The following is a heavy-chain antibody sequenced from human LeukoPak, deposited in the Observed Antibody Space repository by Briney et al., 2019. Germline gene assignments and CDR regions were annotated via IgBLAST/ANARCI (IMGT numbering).Heavy chain of an antibody. CDR1: GGSISSYY. CDR3: ARDPSGYHIDAFDI. J-gene: IGHJ3*02. CDR2: IYYSGST. V-gene: IGHV4-59*01. Sequence: SETLSLTCTVSGGSISSYYWSWIRQPPGKGLEWIGYIYYSGSTNYNPSLKSRVTISVDTSKNQFSLKLSSVTAADTAVYYCARDPSGYHIDAFDIWGQGTMLTVSS. D-gene: IGHD3-3*01.